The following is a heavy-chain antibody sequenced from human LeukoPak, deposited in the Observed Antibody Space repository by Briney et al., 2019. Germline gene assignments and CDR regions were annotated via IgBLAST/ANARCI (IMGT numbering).Heavy chain of an antibody. CDR1: GYTFTGYY. V-gene: IGHV1-2*04. CDR2: INPNSGGT. D-gene: IGHD6-19*01. CDR3: ARDVIAVAGTLDY. Sequence: EASVKVSCKASGYTFTGYYMHWVRQAPGQGLEWMGWINPNSGGTNYAQKFQGWVTMTRDTSISTAYMELSRLRSDDTAVYYCARDVIAVAGTLDYWGQGTLVTVSS. J-gene: IGHJ4*02.